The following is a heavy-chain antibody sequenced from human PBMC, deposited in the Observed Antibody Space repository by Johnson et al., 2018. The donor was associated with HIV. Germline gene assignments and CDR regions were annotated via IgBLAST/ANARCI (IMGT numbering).Heavy chain of an antibody. J-gene: IGHJ3*01. CDR2: INWNGGST. CDR3: AKVMDYYARGAFDF. Sequence: VQLVESGGGVVRPGGSLRLSCAASGFTFDDYGMSWVRQAPGKGLEWVAGINWNGGSTGYADSVKGRFTISRDDSRNTLYGQMNSLRAEDTAIYYCAKVMDYYARGAFDFWGQGTMVTVSS. CDR1: GFTFDDYG. V-gene: IGHV3-20*04. D-gene: IGHD3-10*01.